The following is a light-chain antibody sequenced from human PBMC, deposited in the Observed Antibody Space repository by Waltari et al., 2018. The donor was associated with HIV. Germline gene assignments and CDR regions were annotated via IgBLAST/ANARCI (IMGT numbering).Light chain of an antibody. CDR2: DVT. Sequence: QSALTQPASVSGSPGQSITISCTGSSSDVGGYNFVSWYQQHPGKAPRVLIYDVTTRPSGVSGRFSGSRSGDTASRTISGLQPEDGADYYCESYTSTSVWVFGGGTRLTVL. CDR3: ESYTSTSVWV. CDR1: SSDVGGYNF. V-gene: IGLV2-14*03. J-gene: IGLJ3*02.